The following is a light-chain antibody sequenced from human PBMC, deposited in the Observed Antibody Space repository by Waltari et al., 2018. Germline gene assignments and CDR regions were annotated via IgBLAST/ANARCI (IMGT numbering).Light chain of an antibody. CDR2: GAS. V-gene: IGKV3-15*01. CDR1: QSIASN. J-gene: IGKJ2*01. Sequence: EALMTQCPATLSVSPEERGTLSCRASQSIASNLAWYQQKPGQAPRLLIYGASTLAPGVPDRFSGSGSGTEFTLTISSLQSEDFAVYYCQQYNNWRTFGQGTKVEIK. CDR3: QQYNNWRT.